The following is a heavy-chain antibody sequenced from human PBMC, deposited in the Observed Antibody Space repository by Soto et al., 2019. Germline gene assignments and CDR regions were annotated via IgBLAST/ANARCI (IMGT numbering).Heavy chain of an antibody. CDR3: ATVATHSYNWIDP. V-gene: IGHV3-74*01. Sequence: EVQLVESGGGLVQPGGSLRLSCAASGFTFNSYWMHWVRQAPGKGLVWVSRINADGSTTTYADSVKGRFTISRDNAKNTLYLQMNSLRDEDTAVYFCATVATHSYNWIDPWGQGTLVTISS. CDR1: GFTFNSYW. J-gene: IGHJ5*02. CDR2: INADGSTT. D-gene: IGHD3-3*02.